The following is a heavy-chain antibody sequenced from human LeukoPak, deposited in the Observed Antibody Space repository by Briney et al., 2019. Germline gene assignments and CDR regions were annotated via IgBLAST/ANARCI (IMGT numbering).Heavy chain of an antibody. CDR2: VYYNGNT. D-gene: IGHD4-17*01. CDR3: ARGVGYGHYFDY. V-gene: IGHV4-61*01. Sequence: SETLSLTCTVSGSSVSSGYYYWNWIRQPPGKALEWIGYVYYNGNTKYNPSLRSRVTISVDTSKNQFSLILTSVTAAGTAVYYCARGVGYGHYFDYWGQGTPVTVSS. J-gene: IGHJ4*02. CDR1: GSSVSSGYYY.